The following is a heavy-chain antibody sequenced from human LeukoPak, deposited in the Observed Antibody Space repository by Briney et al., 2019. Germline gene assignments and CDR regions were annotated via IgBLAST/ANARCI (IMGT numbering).Heavy chain of an antibody. CDR3: ARQTGSYYYYMDV. V-gene: IGHV4-34*01. CDR1: GGSFSGYH. Sequence: SETLSLTCAVYGGSFSGYHWSWIRQPPGKGLEWIGEINHSGSTYFNPSLKSRVTISVDTPKNQFSLNLISVTAADTAVYYCARQTGSYYYYMDVWGKGTTVTISS. J-gene: IGHJ6*03. CDR2: INHSGST.